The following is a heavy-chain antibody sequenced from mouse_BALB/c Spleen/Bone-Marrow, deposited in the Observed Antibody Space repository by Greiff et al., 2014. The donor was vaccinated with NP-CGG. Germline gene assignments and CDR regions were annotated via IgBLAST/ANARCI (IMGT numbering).Heavy chain of an antibody. CDR3: ARSVVATRNFDV. Sequence: VQLQQSGPGLVKPSQSLSLTCTVTGYSIASDYAWNWIRQFPGNKLEWMGYIRYSGSTSYTPSLKSRISITRDTSKNQFFLQLNSVTTEDTATFYCARSVVATRNFDVWGAGTMVTVSS. CDR1: GYSIASDYA. D-gene: IGHD1-1*01. CDR2: IRYSGST. V-gene: IGHV3-2*02. J-gene: IGHJ1*01.